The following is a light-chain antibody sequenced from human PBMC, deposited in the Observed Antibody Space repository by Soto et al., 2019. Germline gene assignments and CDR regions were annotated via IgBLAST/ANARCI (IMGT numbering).Light chain of an antibody. V-gene: IGLV1-40*01. CDR2: GDN. Sequence: QSVLTQPPSVSGAPGQRVTISCTGSSSNIGAGYDVHWYQQLPGAAPKLLIYGDNNRPSGVPDRFSGSKSGTSASLVITGLQAEDEADYSCQSYDNTLGGSYVFGTGTKVTVL. CDR1: SSNIGAGYD. CDR3: QSYDNTLGGSYV. J-gene: IGLJ1*01.